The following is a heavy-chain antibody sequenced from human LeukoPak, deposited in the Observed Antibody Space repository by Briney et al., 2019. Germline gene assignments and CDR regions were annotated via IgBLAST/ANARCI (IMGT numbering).Heavy chain of an antibody. Sequence: GGSLRLSCAASGFTFSSYSMNWVRQAPGKGLEWVSYISSGSSTIYYADSVKGRFTIARDNAKNSLYLQMNSLRAEDTAVYYCARDRSGYYFDNWGQGTLVTVSS. D-gene: IGHD3-22*01. CDR2: ISSGSSTI. CDR1: GFTFSSYS. J-gene: IGHJ4*02. V-gene: IGHV3-48*01. CDR3: ARDRSGYYFDN.